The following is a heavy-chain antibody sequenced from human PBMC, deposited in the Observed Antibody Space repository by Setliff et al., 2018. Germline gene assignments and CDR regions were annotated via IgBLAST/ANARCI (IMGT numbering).Heavy chain of an antibody. J-gene: IGHJ5*02. V-gene: IGHV1-18*01. CDR1: GYTFTSYG. CDR2: ISAYNGNT. Sequence: ASVKVSCKASGYTFTSYGISWVRQAPGQGLEWMGWISAYNGNTNYAQKFQGRVTMTSDTSASTAYMEVSSLRSEDTALYYCARGWDCSSTSCYRWWFDPWGQGTLVTVSS. D-gene: IGHD2-2*01. CDR3: ARGWDCSSTSCYRWWFDP.